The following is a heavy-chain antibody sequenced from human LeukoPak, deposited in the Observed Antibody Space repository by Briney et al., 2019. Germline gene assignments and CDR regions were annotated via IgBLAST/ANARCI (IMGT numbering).Heavy chain of an antibody. V-gene: IGHV3-23*01. CDR3: ARAIAQYSNSWLYFYYGLDA. D-gene: IGHD6-13*01. Sequence: GGSLRLSCTASGFAFGGYAMSWVRQAPGKGLEWVSSISGGSEDTYYAGSVKGRFTISRDNSKSTLYLQMNSLRAEDTAVYYCARAIAQYSNSWLYFYYGLDAWGQGTTVTVS. CDR1: GFAFGGYA. CDR2: ISGGSEDT. J-gene: IGHJ6*02.